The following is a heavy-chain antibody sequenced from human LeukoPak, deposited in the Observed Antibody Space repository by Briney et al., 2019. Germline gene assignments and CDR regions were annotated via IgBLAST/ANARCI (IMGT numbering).Heavy chain of an antibody. Sequence: GGSLRLSCAASGFTFSGYAMSWVRQAPGKGLEWVSSIGGSGTRTYYADSVKGRFTISRDTSKNTLYLQMNSLRAEDAAVYYCAKFRGFGDSYDSWGQGTLVTVSS. CDR3: AKFRGFGDSYDS. CDR1: GFTFSGYA. D-gene: IGHD3-10*01. V-gene: IGHV3-23*01. CDR2: IGGSGTRT. J-gene: IGHJ4*02.